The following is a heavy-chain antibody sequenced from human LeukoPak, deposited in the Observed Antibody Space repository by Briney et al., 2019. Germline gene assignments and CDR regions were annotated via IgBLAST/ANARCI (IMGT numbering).Heavy chain of an antibody. V-gene: IGHV1-69*13. CDR3: ARGIGLRYFDWLFKYYYYYYMDV. J-gene: IGHJ6*03. Sequence: GVSVKVSCKASGGTFSSYATSWVRQAPGQGLEWMGGIIPIFGTANYAQKFQGRVTITADESTSTAYMELSSLRSEDTAVYYCARGIGLRYFDWLFKYYYYYYMDVWGKGTTVTISS. CDR2: IIPIFGTA. D-gene: IGHD3-9*01. CDR1: GGTFSSYA.